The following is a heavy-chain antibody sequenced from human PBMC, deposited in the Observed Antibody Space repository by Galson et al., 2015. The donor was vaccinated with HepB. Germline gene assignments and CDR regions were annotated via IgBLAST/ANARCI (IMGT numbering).Heavy chain of an antibody. Sequence: SLRLSCAASGFTVSSNYMSWVRQAPGKGLEWVSVIYSGGSTYYADSVKGRFTISRDNSKNTLYRQMDSLRAEDTAVYYCARDHPHSGCDYWGQGTLVTVSS. CDR2: IYSGGST. CDR3: ARDHPHSGCDY. V-gene: IGHV3-53*01. CDR1: GFTVSSNY. J-gene: IGHJ4*02. D-gene: IGHD3-10*01.